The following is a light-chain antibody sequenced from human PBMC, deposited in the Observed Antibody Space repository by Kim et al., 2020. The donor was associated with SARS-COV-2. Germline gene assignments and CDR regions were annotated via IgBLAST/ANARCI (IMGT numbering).Light chain of an antibody. J-gene: IGKJ4*01. CDR2: AAS. V-gene: IGKV1-39*01. CDR1: QSISTY. CDR3: QQTYSTPPA. Sequence: DSVGDRVTITCRASQSISTYLNWYQQRPGKAPKLLIYAASTLQSGVPSRFSGSGSGTDFALTISSLQPEDFATYYCQQTYSTPPAFGGGTKVDIK.